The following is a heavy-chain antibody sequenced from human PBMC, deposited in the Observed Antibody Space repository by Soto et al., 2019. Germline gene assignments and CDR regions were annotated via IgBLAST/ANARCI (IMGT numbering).Heavy chain of an antibody. V-gene: IGHV6-1*01. D-gene: IGHD3-10*01. CDR1: GDSVSSNSAA. Sequence: SQTLSLTCAISGDSVSSNSAAWNWIRQSPSRGLEWLGRTYYRSKWYNDYAVSVKSRITINPDTSKNQFSLQLNSVTPEDTAVYYCARALFSRLWFWESQGYHYYMAVWGKGTTVTVSS. CDR3: ARALFSRLWFWESQGYHYYMAV. J-gene: IGHJ6*03. CDR2: TYYRSKWYN.